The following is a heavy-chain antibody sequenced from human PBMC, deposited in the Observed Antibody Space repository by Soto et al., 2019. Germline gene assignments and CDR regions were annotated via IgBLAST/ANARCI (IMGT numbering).Heavy chain of an antibody. D-gene: IGHD3-22*01. Sequence: SETLSLTCFVSGDSINNTYWWSWVRQAPGKGLEWIGEIFHTGGKSYMPSLRGRITLSVDTSKNQFSLKLTSVTAADTAVYYCSTRAYDTNGYYRFDPWGQGTLVTVSS. J-gene: IGHJ5*01. V-gene: IGHV4-4*02. CDR3: STRAYDTNGYYRFDP. CDR1: GDSINNTYW. CDR2: IFHTGGK.